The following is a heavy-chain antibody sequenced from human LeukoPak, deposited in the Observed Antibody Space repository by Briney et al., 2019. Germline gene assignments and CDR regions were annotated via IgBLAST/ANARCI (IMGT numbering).Heavy chain of an antibody. V-gene: IGHV3-30*18. J-gene: IGHJ4*02. D-gene: IGHD2-2*01. CDR3: AKDGYRVVVPAAIRGQFDY. CDR2: ISYDGTKI. CDR1: EFRFSSYD. Sequence: PGGSLRLSCVASEFRFSSYDMHWVRQAPGKGLEWVAVISYDGTKIHYADSVKGRFTVSRDNSKNTLYLQMNSLRAEDTAVYYCAKDGYRVVVPAAIRGQFDYWGQGTLVTVSS.